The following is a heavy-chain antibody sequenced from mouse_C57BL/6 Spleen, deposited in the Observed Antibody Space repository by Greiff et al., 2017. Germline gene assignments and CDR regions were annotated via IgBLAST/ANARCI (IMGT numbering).Heavy chain of an antibody. V-gene: IGHV1-26*01. CDR1: GYTFTDYY. J-gene: IGHJ4*01. Sequence: VQLQQSGPELVKPGASVKISCKASGYTFTDYYMNWVKQSHGKSLEWIGDINPNNGGTSYNQKFKGKATLTVDKSSSTAYMERRSLTSEDSAVYYCARGGIAMDYWGQGTSVTVSS. CDR3: ARGGIAMDY. CDR2: INPNNGGT.